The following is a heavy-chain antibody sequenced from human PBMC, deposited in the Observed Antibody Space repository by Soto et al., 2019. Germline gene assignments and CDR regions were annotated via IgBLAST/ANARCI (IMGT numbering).Heavy chain of an antibody. CDR2: INPNSGGK. V-gene: IGHV1-2*02. J-gene: IGHJ6*02. Sequence: QEQLVQSGAEVKKPGASVKVSCKASGYTFSGYYIHWLRQAPGQGLEWMGWINPNSGGKNYAQKVQGVRPLTRHPPTSTASMELSRLTPDDTAVYYCARSLTEGYCTITGCYTRPLYGMDVWGQGTTVTVSS. D-gene: IGHD2-2*02. CDR3: ARSLTEGYCTITGCYTRPLYGMDV. CDR1: GYTFSGYY.